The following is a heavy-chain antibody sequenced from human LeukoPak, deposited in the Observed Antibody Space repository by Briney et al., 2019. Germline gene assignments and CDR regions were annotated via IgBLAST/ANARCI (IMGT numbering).Heavy chain of an antibody. CDR2: VHSSGRT. J-gene: IGHJ4*02. CDR1: GGSISGFY. Sequence: SETLSLTCTVSGGSISGFYWSWVRQVPGKGLEWIGYVHSSGRTNYNPSLKSRVTVSLDTSKSQFSLKVSAVTAADTAVYFCARLLPENCSGGSCQDYWGQGILVTVSS. V-gene: IGHV4-4*08. CDR3: ARLLPENCSGGSCQDY. D-gene: IGHD2-15*01.